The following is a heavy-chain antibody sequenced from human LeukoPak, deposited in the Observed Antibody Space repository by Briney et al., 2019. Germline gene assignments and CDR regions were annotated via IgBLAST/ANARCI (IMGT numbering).Heavy chain of an antibody. CDR2: INWNGGST. V-gene: IGHV3-20*04. CDR1: GFTLGDYG. D-gene: IGHD2-15*01. CDR3: ARDRVVVATTTPPYWYFDL. Sequence: GGSLRLSCAASGFTLGDYGMSWVRQAPGKGLEWVSGINWNGGSTGYVDSVKGRFTISRDNAKNSLFLHMNSLRVEDTALYYCARDRVVVATTTPPYWYFDLWGRGTRVTVSS. J-gene: IGHJ2*01.